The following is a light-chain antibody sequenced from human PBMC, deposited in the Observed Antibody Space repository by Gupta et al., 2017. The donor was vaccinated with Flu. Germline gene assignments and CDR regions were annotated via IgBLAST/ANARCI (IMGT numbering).Light chain of an antibody. CDR1: SGTIASNY. CDR2: EDT. Sequence: NFLLPQPHSVSESPGMTVTISCTRSSGTIASNYVHWYQQRPGRAPTTVIPEDTQRTSGVPDRVSGFVASSATSASLTITGLKTEDEADYYWQSYDTNTHCWVFGGGTKLTVL. J-gene: IGLJ3*02. CDR3: QSYDTNTHCWV. V-gene: IGLV6-57*03.